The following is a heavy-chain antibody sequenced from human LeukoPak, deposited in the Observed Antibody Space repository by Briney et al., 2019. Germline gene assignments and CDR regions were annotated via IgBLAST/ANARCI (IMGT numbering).Heavy chain of an antibody. J-gene: IGHJ6*03. Sequence: GGSLRLSCAASGFTFSSYWMHWVRQAPGKGLVWVSRIHSDGSSTSYADSVKGRFTTSRDNAKNTLYLQMNSLRAEDTAVYYCARDLEYYDVWSGCLQHMDVWGKGTTLTVSS. CDR3: ARDLEYYDVWSGCLQHMDV. CDR1: GFTFSSYW. CDR2: IHSDGSST. D-gene: IGHD3-3*01. V-gene: IGHV3-74*01.